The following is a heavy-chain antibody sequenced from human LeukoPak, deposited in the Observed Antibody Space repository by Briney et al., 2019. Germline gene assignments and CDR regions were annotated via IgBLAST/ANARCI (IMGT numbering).Heavy chain of an antibody. CDR3: ARDLGGYSGDY. Sequence: GGSLRLSCAASGFTFSSYSMNWVRQAPGKGLEWVSSISSSSSYIYYVDSVRGRFTISRDNAKNSLYLQMNSLRAEDTAVYYCARDLGGYSGDYWGQGTLVTVSS. CDR2: ISSSSSYI. V-gene: IGHV3-21*01. D-gene: IGHD5-12*01. CDR1: GFTFSSYS. J-gene: IGHJ4*02.